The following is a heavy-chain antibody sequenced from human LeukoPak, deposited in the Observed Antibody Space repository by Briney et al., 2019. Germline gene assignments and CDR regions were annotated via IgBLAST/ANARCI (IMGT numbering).Heavy chain of an antibody. CDR3: ARGPEDIVVVVAATPVWYFDY. V-gene: IGHV1-2*02. CDR2: INPNSGGT. Sequence: ASVKVSCKASGYTFTGYYMHWVRQAPGQGLEWMGWINPNSGGTNYAQKFQGRVTMTRDTSISTAYMELSRLRSDDTAVYYCARGPEDIVVVVAATPVWYFDYWGQGTLVTVSS. D-gene: IGHD2-15*01. CDR1: GYTFTGYY. J-gene: IGHJ4*02.